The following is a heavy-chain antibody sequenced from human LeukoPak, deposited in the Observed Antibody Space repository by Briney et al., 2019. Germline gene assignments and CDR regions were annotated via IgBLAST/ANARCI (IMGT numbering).Heavy chain of an antibody. Sequence: GGSLRLSCAASGFTFSSYWMSWVRQAPGKGLEWVANIKQDGSEKYYVDSVKGRFTISRDNAKNSLYLQMNSLRAEDTAVYYCAKDQEDITIFGVVGYGMDVWGQGTTVTVSS. V-gene: IGHV3-7*03. CDR2: IKQDGSEK. CDR3: AKDQEDITIFGVVGYGMDV. D-gene: IGHD3-3*01. CDR1: GFTFSSYW. J-gene: IGHJ6*02.